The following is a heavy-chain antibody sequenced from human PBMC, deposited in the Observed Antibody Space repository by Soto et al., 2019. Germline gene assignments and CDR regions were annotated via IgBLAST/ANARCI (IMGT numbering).Heavy chain of an antibody. CDR2: ISYSGST. D-gene: IGHD2-15*01. CDR3: ARDLKEFFSDGKSTWFYP. Sequence: PSETLSLTCTVSGASITTYYWSWIRQPPGKGLEWIGYISYSGSTDYNPSLKSRVTISFDASKNQISLQVRSATAADAAVYYCARDLKEFFSDGKSTWFYPLCQGALLTVSS. V-gene: IGHV4-59*01. J-gene: IGHJ5*02. CDR1: GASITTYY.